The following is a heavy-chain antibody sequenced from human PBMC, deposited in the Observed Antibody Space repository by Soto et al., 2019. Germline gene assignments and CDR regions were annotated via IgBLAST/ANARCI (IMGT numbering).Heavy chain of an antibody. J-gene: IGHJ4*02. Sequence: GGSLRLSCEASGFMFSSYAVSWVRQAPGKGLEWMGWINPSDGNRNFAQKFEDRVTMTTATSTNTVFLELRSLKSDDTAIYYCARDRLRGYDSSGFYSWGQGTMVTVSS. CDR2: INPSDGNR. CDR1: GFMFSSYA. V-gene: IGHV1-18*01. D-gene: IGHD3-22*01. CDR3: ARDRLRGYDSSGFYS.